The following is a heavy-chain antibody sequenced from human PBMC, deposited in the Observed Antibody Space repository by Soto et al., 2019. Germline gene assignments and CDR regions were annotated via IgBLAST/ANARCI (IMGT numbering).Heavy chain of an antibody. CDR1: GGSISSYY. Sequence: SETLSRTCTVSGGSISSYYWSWIRQPPGKGLEWIGYIYYSGSTNYNPSLKSRVTTSVDTSKNQFSLKLSSVTAADTAVYYCARAGIAARSPSLYYYYGMDVWGQGTTGTVSS. V-gene: IGHV4-59*01. D-gene: IGHD6-6*01. CDR3: ARAGIAARSPSLYYYYGMDV. J-gene: IGHJ6*02. CDR2: IYYSGST.